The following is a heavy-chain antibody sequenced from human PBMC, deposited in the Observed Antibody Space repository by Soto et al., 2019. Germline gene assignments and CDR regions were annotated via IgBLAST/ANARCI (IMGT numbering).Heavy chain of an antibody. V-gene: IGHV4-31*03. Sequence: TSETLSLTCTVSGGSISSGAYYWSWIRQHPGKGLEWIGYIYYSGSTYYNPSLKSRVTISVDTSKNQFSLKLSSVTAADTAVYYCASYYGSGDFPYFDYWGQGTLVTVSS. J-gene: IGHJ4*02. CDR2: IYYSGST. CDR1: GGSISSGAYY. CDR3: ASYYGSGDFPYFDY. D-gene: IGHD3-10*01.